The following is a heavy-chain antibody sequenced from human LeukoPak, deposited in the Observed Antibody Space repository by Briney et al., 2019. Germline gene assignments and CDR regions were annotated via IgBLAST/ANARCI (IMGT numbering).Heavy chain of an antibody. CDR2: ISYHGSDQ. Sequence: GGSLRLSCAASGFTFSSYGMHWVRQAPGKGLEWVAVISYHGSDQYYADSVKGRFTISRDYSKNTLYLQMNSLRAEDTAVYYCARQDCSGGSCYLDYWGQGTLVTVSS. CDR1: GFTFSSYG. J-gene: IGHJ4*02. CDR3: ARQDCSGGSCYLDY. V-gene: IGHV3-30*03. D-gene: IGHD2-15*01.